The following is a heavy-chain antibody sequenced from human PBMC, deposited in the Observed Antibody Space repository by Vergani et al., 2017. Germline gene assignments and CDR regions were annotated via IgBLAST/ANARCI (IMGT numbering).Heavy chain of an antibody. Sequence: QLQLQESGPGLVKPSETLSLTCTVSGGSISSSSYYWGWIRQPPGKGLEWIGEINHSGSTNYNPSLKSRVTISVDTSKNQFSLKLSSVTAADTAVYYCASHSGYADAFDIWGQGTMVTVSS. CDR3: ASHSGYADAFDI. D-gene: IGHD5-12*01. J-gene: IGHJ3*02. CDR2: INHSGST. CDR1: GGSISSSSYY. V-gene: IGHV4-39*07.